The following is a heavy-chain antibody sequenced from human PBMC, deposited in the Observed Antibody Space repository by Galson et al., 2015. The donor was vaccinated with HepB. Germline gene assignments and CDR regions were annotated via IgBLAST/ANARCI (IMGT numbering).Heavy chain of an antibody. CDR1: GFTFSSYG. CDR3: ARDEGLAAAGNFDY. Sequence: SLRLSCAASGFTFSSYGMHWVRQAPGKGLEWVAVIWYDGSNKYYADSVKGRFTISRDNSKNTLYLQMNSLRAEDTAVYYCARDEGLAAAGNFDYWGQGTLVTVSS. CDR2: IWYDGSNK. J-gene: IGHJ4*02. D-gene: IGHD6-13*01. V-gene: IGHV3-33*01.